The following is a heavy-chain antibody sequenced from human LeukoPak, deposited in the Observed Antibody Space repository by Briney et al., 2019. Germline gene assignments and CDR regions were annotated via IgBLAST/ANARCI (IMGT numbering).Heavy chain of an antibody. Sequence: PGGSLRLSCTASGPSFSRHGMHWVRQAPGKGLEWLALIWFDGRETYYADSVKGRFTISRDNSRNTSHLQMDSLRVDDTAVYYCASLRGGDGYKGGSLDSWGQGTLVTVSS. CDR3: ASLRGGDGYKGGSLDS. CDR2: IWFDGRET. D-gene: IGHD5-24*01. CDR1: GPSFSRHG. J-gene: IGHJ4*02. V-gene: IGHV3-33*01.